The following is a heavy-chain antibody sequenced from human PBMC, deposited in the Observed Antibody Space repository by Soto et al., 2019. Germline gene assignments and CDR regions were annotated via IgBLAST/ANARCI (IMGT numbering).Heavy chain of an antibody. J-gene: IGHJ5*02. Sequence: QVQLVQSGAEVKKPGSSVKVSCKAYGGTFSSYTISWVRQAPGQGLEWMGRIIPILGIANYAQKFQGRVTITADKSTSTAYMELSSLRSEDTAVYYCARGTTPTGWFDPWGQGTLVTVSS. CDR1: GGTFSSYT. CDR3: ARGTTPTGWFDP. CDR2: IIPILGIA. D-gene: IGHD1-26*01. V-gene: IGHV1-69*02.